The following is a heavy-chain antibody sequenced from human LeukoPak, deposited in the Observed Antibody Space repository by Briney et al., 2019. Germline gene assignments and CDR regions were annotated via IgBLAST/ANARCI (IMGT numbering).Heavy chain of an antibody. CDR1: GFSLCTSGVG. CDR2: IYWDDDK. V-gene: IGHV2-5*02. CDR3: AHSGYSGYGYFDY. J-gene: IGHJ4*02. D-gene: IGHD5-12*01. Sequence: SGPMLVNPTQTLTLTCTFSGFSLCTSGVGVGWIRQPPGKALEWLALIYWDDDKLYSPSLKSRLTLTKDTSKNQVVLTMTNTDPVDTAAYYCAHSGYSGYGYFDYWGQGTLVTVSS.